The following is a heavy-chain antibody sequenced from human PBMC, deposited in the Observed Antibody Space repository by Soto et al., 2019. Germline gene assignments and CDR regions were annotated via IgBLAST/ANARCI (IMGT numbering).Heavy chain of an antibody. V-gene: IGHV4-39*07. CDR1: GAFTSGYIYY. J-gene: IGHJ5*02. CDR2: FYYTGRS. Sequence: AVTRSHSCTAGGAFTSGYIYYWDWLRQAPGKGLEWIGTFYYTGRSDYNPSLKSRVTISLDTTNNQVSLKLSSVTAAVSSVYKGATDVYPWGQGNLVPVSS. CDR3: ATDVYP.